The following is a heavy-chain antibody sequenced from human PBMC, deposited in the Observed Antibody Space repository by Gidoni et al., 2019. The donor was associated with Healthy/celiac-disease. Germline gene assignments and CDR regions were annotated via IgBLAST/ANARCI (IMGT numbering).Heavy chain of an antibody. CDR2: INHSGST. CDR3: ASLYSSSLE. V-gene: IGHV4-34*01. CDR1: GGSFSGYY. D-gene: IGHD6-6*01. Sequence: QVQLQQWRAGLLKPSETLSLTCAVYGGSFSGYYWSWIRQPPGKGLEWIGEINHSGSTNYNPSLKSRVTISVDTAKNQFSLKLSSVTAADTAVYYCASLYSSSLEWGQGTLVTVSS. J-gene: IGHJ4*02.